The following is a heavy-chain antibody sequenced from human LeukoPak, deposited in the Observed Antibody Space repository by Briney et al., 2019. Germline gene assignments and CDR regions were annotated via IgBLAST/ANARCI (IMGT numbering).Heavy chain of an antibody. D-gene: IGHD3-22*01. J-gene: IGHJ4*02. V-gene: IGHV4-39*01. CDR3: ARFVGYDSSGYYFDY. CDR2: IYYSGST. Sequence: SETLSLTCTVSGGSISSSSYYWGWIRQPPGKGLEWIGSIYYSGSTYYNPSLKSRVTISVDTSKNQFSLKLSSVTAADTAVYYCARFVGYDSSGYYFDYWGQGTLVTVSS. CDR1: GGSISSSSYY.